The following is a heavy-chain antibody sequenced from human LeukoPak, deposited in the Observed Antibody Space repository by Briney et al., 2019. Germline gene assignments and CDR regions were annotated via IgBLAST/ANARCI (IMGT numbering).Heavy chain of an antibody. CDR3: ARKGIAAAGTYNWFDP. Sequence: SETLPLTCAVYGGSYSGYYWSWIRQPPGKVLEWIGEINHSGSTNYNPSLKSRVTISVDTSKNQFSLKLSSVTAADTAVYYCARKGIAAAGTYNWFDPWGQGTLVTVSS. CDR1: GGSYSGYY. V-gene: IGHV4-34*01. J-gene: IGHJ5*02. D-gene: IGHD6-13*01. CDR2: INHSGST.